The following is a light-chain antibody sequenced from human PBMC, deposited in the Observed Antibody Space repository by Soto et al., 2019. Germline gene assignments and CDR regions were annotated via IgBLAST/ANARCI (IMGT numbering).Light chain of an antibody. CDR1: SSDIGGYNY. CDR2: DVS. CDR3: SSYTSSSTVI. V-gene: IGLV2-14*01. Sequence: SVLTQPASVSESPGQSITISCTGTSSDIGGYNYVSWYQQHPGKAPKLMIYDVSNRPSGISNRFSGSRSGNTASLTISGLQAEDEADYYCSSYTSSSTVIFGGGTKLTVL. J-gene: IGLJ2*01.